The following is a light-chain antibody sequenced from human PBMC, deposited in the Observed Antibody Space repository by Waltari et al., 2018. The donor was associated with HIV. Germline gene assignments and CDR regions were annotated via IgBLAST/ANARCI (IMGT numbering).Light chain of an antibody. CDR3: AAWDDSLEGIWV. CDR1: TSNIGSNY. Sequence: QSVLTQSSPASGTPGQRVTISCSGPTSNIGSNYVYWYQQLPGTAPKLLIYRNNQWPSGGPARFPGSKSGTSASLASSGLRSEDEAEYYCAAWDDSLEGIWVLGGGTKLTVL. CDR2: RNN. V-gene: IGLV1-47*01. J-gene: IGLJ3*02.